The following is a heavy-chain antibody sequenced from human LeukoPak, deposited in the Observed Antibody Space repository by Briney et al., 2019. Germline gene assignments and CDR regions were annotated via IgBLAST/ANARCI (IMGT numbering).Heavy chain of an antibody. CDR3: ARSIDETDNWFDP. CDR1: GGSISSYY. Sequence: SETLSLTCTVSGGSISSYYWSWIRQPPGKGLEWIGYIYYSGSTNYNPSLKSRVTISVDTSKNQFSLKLSSVTAADTAVYYCARSIDETDNWFDPWGQGTLVTVSS. D-gene: IGHD2/OR15-2a*01. J-gene: IGHJ5*02. CDR2: IYYSGST. V-gene: IGHV4-59*01.